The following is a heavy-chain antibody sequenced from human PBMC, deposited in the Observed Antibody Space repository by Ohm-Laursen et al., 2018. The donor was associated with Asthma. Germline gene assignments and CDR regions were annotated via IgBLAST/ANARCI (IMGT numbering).Heavy chain of an antibody. Sequence: SLRLSCSAPGLSFSHHAMSWVRQAPGKGLEWVAVVGGDGDITHYADSVKGRFTISRDNAKNTLYLQMNSLRAEDTAVYYCARGLLELLHWGQGTLVTVSS. D-gene: IGHD1-7*01. V-gene: IGHV3-23*01. J-gene: IGHJ4*02. CDR3: ARGLLELLH. CDR1: GLSFSHHA. CDR2: VGGDGDIT.